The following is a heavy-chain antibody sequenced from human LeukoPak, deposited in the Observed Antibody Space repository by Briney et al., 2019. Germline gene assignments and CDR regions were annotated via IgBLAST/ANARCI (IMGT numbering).Heavy chain of an antibody. V-gene: IGHV1-18*04. J-gene: IGHJ4*02. CDR1: GDTFTSYG. CDR3: ARDYCSGGTCYSCSFHYFDS. CDR2: ISGYNGNT. D-gene: IGHD2-15*01. Sequence: ASVKVSCKASGDTFTSYGISWVRQAPGQGLEWMGWISGYNGNTKYAQRLQDRVTMTTDTSTSTAYMELRGLRSDDTAVYYCARDYCSGGTCYSCSFHYFDSWGQGTLVTVSS.